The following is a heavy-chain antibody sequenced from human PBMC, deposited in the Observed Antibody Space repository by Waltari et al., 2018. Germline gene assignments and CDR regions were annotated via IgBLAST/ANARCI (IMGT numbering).Heavy chain of an antibody. J-gene: IGHJ4*02. Sequence: QVQLVQSGAEVKKPGASVKVSCKASGYTFTSYGISWVRQAPGPGLAWMGWISAYNGNTNYAQKLQGRVTMTTDTSTSTAYMELRSLRSDDTAVYYCARVRYYDFWSGYHGYSLLFDYWGQGTLVTVSS. CDR2: ISAYNGNT. CDR3: ARVRYYDFWSGYHGYSLLFDY. V-gene: IGHV1-18*01. D-gene: IGHD3-3*01. CDR1: GYTFTSYG.